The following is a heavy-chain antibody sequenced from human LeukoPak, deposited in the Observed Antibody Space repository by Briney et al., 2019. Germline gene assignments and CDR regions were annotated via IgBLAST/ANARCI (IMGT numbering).Heavy chain of an antibody. Sequence: SETLSLTCTVSGGSISGSSYYWGWIRQPPGKGLEWIGSIYYSGSTYYNPSLKSRVTISVDTSKNQFSLRLSSVTAADTAVYYCARLRRINYFDYWGQGTLVTVSS. V-gene: IGHV4-39*01. D-gene: IGHD2-15*01. CDR1: GGSISGSSYY. CDR3: ARLRRINYFDY. CDR2: IYYSGST. J-gene: IGHJ4*02.